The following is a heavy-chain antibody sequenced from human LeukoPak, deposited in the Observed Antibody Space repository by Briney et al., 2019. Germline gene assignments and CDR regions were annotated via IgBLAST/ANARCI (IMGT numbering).Heavy chain of an antibody. CDR1: GFTVSSNY. CDR3: AKGPPGDYDSSLGEFDY. D-gene: IGHD3-22*01. J-gene: IGHJ4*02. V-gene: IGHV3-23*01. Sequence: GGSLRLSCAASGFTVSSNYFAWVRRSPGKGLEWVSAISGSGGSTYYADSVKGRFTISRDNSKNTLYLQMNSLRAEDTAVYYCAKGPPGDYDSSLGEFDYWGQGTLVTVSS. CDR2: ISGSGGST.